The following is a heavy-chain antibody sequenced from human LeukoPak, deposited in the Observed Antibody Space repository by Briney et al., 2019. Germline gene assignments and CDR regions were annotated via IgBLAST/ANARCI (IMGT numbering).Heavy chain of an antibody. CDR1: GFTFSSYS. D-gene: IGHD2-2*01. J-gene: IGHJ6*04. Sequence: GGTLRLSCAASGFTFSSYSRNWLRQAPGKGLEWVSSISSSRSNIYYADSVRGRFTISRDNTKNSLYLQMNRLRDEDTSVYYSARGDIVVVPAATHYCYYGMDVWGRGATVTVS. CDR2: ISSSRSNI. CDR3: ARGDIVVVPAATHYCYYGMDV. V-gene: IGHV3-21*01.